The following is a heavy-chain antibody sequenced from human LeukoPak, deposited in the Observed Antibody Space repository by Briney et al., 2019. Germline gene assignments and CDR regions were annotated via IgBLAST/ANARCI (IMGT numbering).Heavy chain of an antibody. CDR2: IYYSGST. CDR1: GGSISSYY. V-gene: IGHV4-59*12. Sequence: SETLSHTCTVSGGSISSYYWSWIRQPPGKGLEWIGYIYYSGSTNYNPSLKSRVTISVDTSKNQFSLKLSSVTAADTAVYYCARGLGYYYGSGSYYINYWGQGTLVTVSS. J-gene: IGHJ4*02. D-gene: IGHD3-10*01. CDR3: ARGLGYYYGSGSYYINY.